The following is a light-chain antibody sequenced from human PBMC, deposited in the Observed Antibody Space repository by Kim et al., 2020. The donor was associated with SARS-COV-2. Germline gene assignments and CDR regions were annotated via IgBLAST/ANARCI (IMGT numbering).Light chain of an antibody. V-gene: IGKV2-28*01. CDR3: MQSLQTKFT. CDR1: QSLLHTTGDIH. CDR2: SVS. J-gene: IGKJ2*01. Sequence: DIVMTQSPLSLPVTPGEPAYISCRSSQSLLHTTGDIHLDWYLQKPGQPPQLLIYSVSSRASGVPDRFSGSGSGTDFTLKISRVEADDAGIYYCMQSLQTKFTFGQGTKL.